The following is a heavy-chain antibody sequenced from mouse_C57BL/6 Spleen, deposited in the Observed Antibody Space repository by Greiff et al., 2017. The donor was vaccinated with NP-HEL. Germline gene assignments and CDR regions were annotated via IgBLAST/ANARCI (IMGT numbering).Heavy chain of an antibody. J-gene: IGHJ2*01. CDR2: IDPSDSYT. D-gene: IGHD1-1*01. CDR3: ARGTTVEGAFDY. CDR1: GYTFTSYW. Sequence: VQLQQPGAELVMPGASVKLSCKASGYTFTSYWMHWVKQRPGQGLEWIGEIDPSDSYTNYNQKFKGKSTLTVDKSSSTAYMQLSSLTSEDSAVYYCARGTTVEGAFDYWGQGTTLTVSS. V-gene: IGHV1-69*01.